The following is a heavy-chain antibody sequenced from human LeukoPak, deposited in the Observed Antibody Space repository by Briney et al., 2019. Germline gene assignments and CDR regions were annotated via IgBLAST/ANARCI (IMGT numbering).Heavy chain of an antibody. V-gene: IGHV1-69*13. D-gene: IGHD3-10*01. CDR3: ARVTMVRGVIILPPDY. CDR1: GGTFSSYA. J-gene: IGHJ4*02. CDR2: IIPIFGTA. Sequence: GASVKVSCTASGGTFSSYAISWVRQAPGQGLEWMGGIIPIFGTANYAQKFQGRVTITADESTSTAYMELSSLRSEDTAVYYCARVTMVRGVIILPPDYWGQGTLVTVSS.